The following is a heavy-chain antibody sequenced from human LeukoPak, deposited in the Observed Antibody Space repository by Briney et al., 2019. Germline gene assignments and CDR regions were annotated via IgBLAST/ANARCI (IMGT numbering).Heavy chain of an antibody. V-gene: IGHV4-4*07. J-gene: IGHJ4*02. D-gene: IGHD3-10*01. CDR3: ARDLSGSLYFDY. CDR1: GASISPYY. Sequence: PETLSLTCTVSGASISPYYWNWIRQPAGKGLEWIGRLYPSGSSDYNPSLKSRVTMSVDTSRNQFSLRVTSVTAADTAIYYCARDLSGSLYFDYWGQGILVTVSA. CDR2: LYPSGSS.